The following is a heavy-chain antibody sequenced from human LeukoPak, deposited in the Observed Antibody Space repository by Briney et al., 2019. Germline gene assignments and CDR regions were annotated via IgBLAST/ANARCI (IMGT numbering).Heavy chain of an antibody. CDR1: GFTFSSYE. D-gene: IGHD6-19*01. J-gene: IGHJ4*02. V-gene: IGHV3-48*03. Sequence: GGSLRLSCAASGFTFSSYEMNWVRQAPGKGLGWVSHISSSGSTKAYADSVKGRFTISRDNAKNSLNLQMNSLRAEDTAVYYCIVLAVTGTLGFDDWGQGTLVTVSS. CDR2: ISSSGSTK. CDR3: IVLAVTGTLGFDD.